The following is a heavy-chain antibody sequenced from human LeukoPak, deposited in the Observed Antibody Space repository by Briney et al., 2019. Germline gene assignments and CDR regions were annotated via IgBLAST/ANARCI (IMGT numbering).Heavy chain of an antibody. CDR3: ARVGHYYGSGRLYYGMDV. CDR1: GGSFSGYY. V-gene: IGHV4-34*01. J-gene: IGHJ6*02. CDR2: INHSGST. D-gene: IGHD3-10*01. Sequence: SETLSLTCAVYGGSFSGYYWSWIRQPPGKGLEWIGEINHSGSTNYNPSLKSRVTISVDTSKNQFSLKLSSVTAEDTAVYYCARVGHYYGSGRLYYGMDVWGQGTTVTVSS.